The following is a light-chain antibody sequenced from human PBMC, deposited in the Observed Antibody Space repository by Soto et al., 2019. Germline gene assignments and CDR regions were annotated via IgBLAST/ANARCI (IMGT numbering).Light chain of an antibody. Sequence: QSALTQPRSVSGSPGQSVTISCTGTSGDIGTYDHVSWYQQHPGKAPKLIIYAVSKRPSGVPDRFSGSKSGITASLTISGLQADDEADYYCAAWDDSLNGSYVFGTGTKVTV. CDR3: AAWDDSLNGSYV. V-gene: IGLV2-11*01. J-gene: IGLJ1*01. CDR1: SGDIGTYDH. CDR2: AVS.